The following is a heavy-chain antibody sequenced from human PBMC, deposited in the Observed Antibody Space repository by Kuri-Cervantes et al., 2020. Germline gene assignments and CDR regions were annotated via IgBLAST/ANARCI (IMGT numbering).Heavy chain of an antibody. CDR2: IIPILGIA. J-gene: IGHJ5*02. CDR3: ARGPRYCSSTSCRGNWFDP. Sequence: SVKVSCKASGGTFSSYTISWVRQAPGQGLEWMGRIIPILGIANYAQKFQGRVTMTRNTSISTAYMELSSLRSEDTAVYYCARGPRYCSSTSCRGNWFDPWGQGTLVTVSS. D-gene: IGHD2-2*01. V-gene: IGHV1-69*02. CDR1: GGTFSSYT.